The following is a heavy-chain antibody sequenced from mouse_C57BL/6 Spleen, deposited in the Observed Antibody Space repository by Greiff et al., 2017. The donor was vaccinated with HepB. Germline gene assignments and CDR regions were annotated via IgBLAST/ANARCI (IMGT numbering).Heavy chain of an antibody. CDR3: ARGNYDYDGRFAY. J-gene: IGHJ3*01. V-gene: IGHV1-55*01. CDR2: IYPGSGST. D-gene: IGHD2-4*01. CDR1: GYTFTSYW. Sequence: VQLQQSGAELVKPGASVKMSCKASGYTFTSYWITWVKQRPGQGLEWIGDIYPGSGSTNYNEKFKSKATLTVDTSSSTAYMQLSSLTSEDSAVYYCARGNYDYDGRFAYWGQGTLVTVSA.